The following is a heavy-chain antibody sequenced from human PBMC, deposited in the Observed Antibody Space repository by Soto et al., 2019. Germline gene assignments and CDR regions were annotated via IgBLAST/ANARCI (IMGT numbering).Heavy chain of an antibody. D-gene: IGHD1-7*01. CDR1: GGTFSSYA. J-gene: IGHJ6*02. CDR3: ARDKNGTMNYYYGMDV. CDR2: IIPIFGTA. V-gene: IGHV1-69*01. Sequence: QVQLVQSGAEVKKPGSSVKVSCKASGGTFSSYAISWVLQAPGQGLEWMGGIIPIFGTANYAQKFQGRVTITADESTSTGYMELSSLRSEDTAVYYCARDKNGTMNYYYGMDVWGQGTTVTVSS.